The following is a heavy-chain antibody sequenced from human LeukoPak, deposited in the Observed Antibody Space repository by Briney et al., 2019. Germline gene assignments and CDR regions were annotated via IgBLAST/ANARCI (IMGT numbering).Heavy chain of an antibody. Sequence: PGGSLRLSCSATGFSVDSSYMSWVRQAPGKGLEWVSVIYSNGKEYYAESAKGRFTISRDISKNSLDLQMNRLRVEDTAVYYCARDSPASGNDSWGQGTLVIVSS. J-gene: IGHJ5*01. D-gene: IGHD6-19*01. CDR3: ARDSPASGNDS. CDR2: IYSNGKE. CDR1: GFSVDSSY. V-gene: IGHV3-53*01.